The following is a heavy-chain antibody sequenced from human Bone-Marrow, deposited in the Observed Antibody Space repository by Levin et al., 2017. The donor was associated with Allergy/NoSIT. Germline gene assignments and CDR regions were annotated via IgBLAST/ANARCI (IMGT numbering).Heavy chain of an antibody. J-gene: IGHJ4*02. CDR2: ISYSGST. Sequence: SETLSLTCTVSGGSISSAGYHWTWIRQYPGKGLEWIGYISYSGSTYFNPSLKSRLAMSIDTSEQHFSLNLTAVSAAEAAIYYCAGLDDYSFDYWGQGALVTVSS. V-gene: IGHV4-31*03. D-gene: IGHD3-3*01. CDR3: AGLDDYSFDY. CDR1: GGSISSAGYH.